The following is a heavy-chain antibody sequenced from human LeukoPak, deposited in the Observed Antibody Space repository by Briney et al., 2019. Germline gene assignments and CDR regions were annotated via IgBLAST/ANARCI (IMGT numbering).Heavy chain of an antibody. V-gene: IGHV3-7*01. D-gene: IGHD2-8*01. CDR3: ATLNGPLFEY. J-gene: IGHJ4*02. CDR2: IHQHGNEK. CDR1: GFTVSNYW. Sequence: GGSLRLSCAASGFTVSNYWMSWVRQAPGKGLEWVASIHQHGNEKYFVDSVRGRFTISRDNAKNSLYLQMSSLRAEDTAVYYCATLNGPLFEYWGQGTLVTVSS.